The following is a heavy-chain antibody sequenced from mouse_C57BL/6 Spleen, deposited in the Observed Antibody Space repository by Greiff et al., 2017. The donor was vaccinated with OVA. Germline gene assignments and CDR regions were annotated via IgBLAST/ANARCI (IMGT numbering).Heavy chain of an antibody. CDR1: GYTFTSYG. CDR2: IYPRSGNT. J-gene: IGHJ1*03. Sequence: QVHVKQSGAELARPGASVKLSCKASGYTFTSYGISWVKQRPGQGLEWIGEIYPRSGNTYYNEKFKGKATLTADKSSSTAYMELRSLTSEDSAVYFCAGDDYDGYWYFDVWGTGTTVTVSS. V-gene: IGHV1-81*01. D-gene: IGHD2-4*01. CDR3: AGDDYDGYWYFDV.